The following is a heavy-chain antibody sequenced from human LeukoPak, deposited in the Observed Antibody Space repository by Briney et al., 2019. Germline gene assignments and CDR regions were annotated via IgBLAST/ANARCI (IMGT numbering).Heavy chain of an antibody. J-gene: IGHJ4*02. CDR1: GGSFSGYY. CDR3: ARTYQSTVPGIARAGTFDY. CDR2: IHHYGTT. D-gene: IGHD6-13*01. Sequence: SETLSLTCAVYGGSFSGYYWSWIRQPPEKGLEWIGEIHHYGTTNYNPSLKSRVTILIDTSKNQFSLKVNSVTAADTAVYYCARTYQSTVPGIARAGTFDYWGQGILVTVSS. V-gene: IGHV4-34*01.